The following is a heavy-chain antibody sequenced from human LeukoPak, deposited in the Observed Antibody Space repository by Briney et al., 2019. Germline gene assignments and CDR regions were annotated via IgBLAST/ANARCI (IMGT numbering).Heavy chain of an antibody. CDR1: GFTFSSYA. CDR2: ISSSSSYI. J-gene: IGHJ6*02. Sequence: GGSLRLSCAASGFTFSSYAMSWVRQAPGKGLEWVSSISSSSSYIYYADSVKGRFTISRDNAKNSLYLQMNSLRAEDTAVYYCARGIAAAGTYYYGMDVWGQGTTVTVSS. V-gene: IGHV3-21*01. D-gene: IGHD6-13*01. CDR3: ARGIAAAGTYYYGMDV.